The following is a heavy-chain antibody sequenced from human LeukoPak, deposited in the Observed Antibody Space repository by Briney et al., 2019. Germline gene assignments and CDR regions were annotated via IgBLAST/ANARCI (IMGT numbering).Heavy chain of an antibody. CDR2: MSYDGSVE. V-gene: IGHV3-30*04. Sequence: GGSLRLSCAASGFTFSNYAMHWVRQAPGKGLEWVALMSYDGSVEKNAASVKGRFTISRDNSKNTMYLQMNSLRTEDTAVYYCARALGSSWDSSLDSWGQGTLVPVSS. CDR1: GFTFSNYA. D-gene: IGHD6-13*01. CDR3: ARALGSSWDSSLDS. J-gene: IGHJ4*02.